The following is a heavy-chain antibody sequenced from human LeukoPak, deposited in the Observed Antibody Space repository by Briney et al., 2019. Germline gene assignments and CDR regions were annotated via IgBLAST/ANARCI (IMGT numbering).Heavy chain of an antibody. D-gene: IGHD3-3*01. Sequence: SETLSLTCAVYGGSFSGYYWSWIRQPPGKGLEWIGEINHSGSTNYNPSLKSRVTISVDTSKNQFSLKLSSVTAAATAVYYCARGRGTYYDFWSGPGGGWFDPWGQGTLVTVSS. CDR3: ARGRGTYYDFWSGPGGGWFDP. J-gene: IGHJ5*02. CDR1: GGSFSGYY. CDR2: INHSGST. V-gene: IGHV4-34*01.